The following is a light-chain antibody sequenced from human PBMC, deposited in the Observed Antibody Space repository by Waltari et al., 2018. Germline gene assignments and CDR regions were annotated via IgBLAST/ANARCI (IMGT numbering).Light chain of an antibody. CDR1: QSLRHSAGNNY. CDR2: SQS. Sequence: DIVLTQSPLSLPVTPGEPASISCRSSQSLRHSAGNNYLDWYLQKPGQSPKLLIYSQSNRASGVPDRFSGSGSGTDFTLKISRVEAEDVGVYYCMQALQSPPTFGQGTKLEIK. J-gene: IGKJ2*01. V-gene: IGKV2-28*01. CDR3: MQALQSPPT.